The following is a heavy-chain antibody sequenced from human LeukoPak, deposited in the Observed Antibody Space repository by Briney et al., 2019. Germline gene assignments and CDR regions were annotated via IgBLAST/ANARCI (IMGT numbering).Heavy chain of an antibody. CDR1: GGSISSYY. CDR3: ARVRHGAFDI. Sequence: KPSETLPLTCTVSGGSISSYYWSWIRQPPGKGLEWIGYIYYSGSTNYNPSLKSRVTISVDTSNNQFSLKLSSVTAADTAVYYCARVRHGAFDIWGQGTMVTVSS. V-gene: IGHV4-59*01. J-gene: IGHJ3*02. CDR2: IYYSGST.